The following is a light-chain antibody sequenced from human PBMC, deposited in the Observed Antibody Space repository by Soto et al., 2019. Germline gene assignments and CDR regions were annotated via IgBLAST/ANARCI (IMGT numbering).Light chain of an antibody. CDR1: QSVGSSY. J-gene: IGKJ4*01. Sequence: EIVLTQSPDTLSLSPGESATLSCRASQSVGSSYLAWYQQKPGQAPRLLIYGASSRATGVPDRFSGSGSGTEFILTISRLEPEDFAVYYCQQYGNSPVTFGGGTKVDIK. CDR3: QQYGNSPVT. V-gene: IGKV3-20*01. CDR2: GAS.